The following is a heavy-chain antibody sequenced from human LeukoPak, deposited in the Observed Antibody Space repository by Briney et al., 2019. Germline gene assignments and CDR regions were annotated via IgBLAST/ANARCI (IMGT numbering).Heavy chain of an antibody. D-gene: IGHD5-18*01. CDR2: IYYSGST. J-gene: IGHJ4*02. Sequence: SETLSLTCTVSGGSISSSSYYWGWIRQPPGKGLEWIGSIYYSGSTYYNPSLKSRVTISVDTSKNQFSLKLSSVTAADTAVYYCAGFARGYSYGVDYWGQGTLVTVSS. CDR3: AGFARGYSYGVDY. V-gene: IGHV4-39*07. CDR1: GGSISSSSYY.